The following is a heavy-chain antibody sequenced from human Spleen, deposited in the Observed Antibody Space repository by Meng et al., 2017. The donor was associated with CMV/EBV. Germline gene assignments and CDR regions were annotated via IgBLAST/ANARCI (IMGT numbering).Heavy chain of an antibody. CDR2: ISGGGDST. J-gene: IGHJ6*02. D-gene: IGHD6-19*01. CDR1: GFTFSTYA. V-gene: IGHV3-23*01. CDR3: TRRRSGLLSPGMDV. Sequence: GESLKISCAASGFTFSTYAMSWVRQAPGKGLEWVSTISGGGDSTYYADSVKGRFTNSRDNSKNTLYLQMDSLRSEDTAIYYCTRRRSGLLSPGMDVWGQGTTVTVSS.